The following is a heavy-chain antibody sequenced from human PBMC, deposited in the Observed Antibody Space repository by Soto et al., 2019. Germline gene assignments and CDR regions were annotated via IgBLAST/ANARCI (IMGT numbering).Heavy chain of an antibody. Sequence: EVQLVESGGGLVQPGGSLTLSCAASGFTFSVSAMHWVRQASGKRLEWVGRIRRKANSYATVYAASVKGRFSISRDDSKNTAYLPMSSLNTEDTAVYYCIGLSYSGGWYYWGQGILVTVSS. CDR3: IGLSYSGGWYY. CDR2: IRRKANSYAT. CDR1: GFTFSVSA. D-gene: IGHD6-19*01. V-gene: IGHV3-73*01. J-gene: IGHJ4*02.